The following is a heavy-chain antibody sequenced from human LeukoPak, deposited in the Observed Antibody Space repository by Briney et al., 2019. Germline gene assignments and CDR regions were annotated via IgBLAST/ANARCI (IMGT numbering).Heavy chain of an antibody. Sequence: SETLSLTCTVTGGSISSADHYWSWIRQPPGKGLEWIGYVDYSGNPYYNPSLKSRLTISVDISKNQFSLKLTSVTAADTAVYYCARDRGNWNGNAFDIWGQGTMVTVSS. CDR3: ARDRGNWNGNAFDI. V-gene: IGHV4-30-4*01. CDR2: VDYSGNP. J-gene: IGHJ3*02. D-gene: IGHD1-1*01. CDR1: GGSISSADHY.